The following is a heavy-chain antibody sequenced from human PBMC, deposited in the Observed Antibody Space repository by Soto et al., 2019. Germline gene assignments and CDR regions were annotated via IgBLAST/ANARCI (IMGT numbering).Heavy chain of an antibody. Sequence: PWGSLRLSCAASGFTFSSYGMHWVRQAPGKGLEWVAVIWYDGSNKYYADSVKGRFTISRDNSKNTLYLQMNSLRAEDTAVYYCARDPGGYYYYGMDVWGQGTTVTVSS. D-gene: IGHD3-10*01. J-gene: IGHJ6*02. CDR3: ARDPGGYYYYGMDV. CDR1: GFTFSSYG. CDR2: IWYDGSNK. V-gene: IGHV3-33*01.